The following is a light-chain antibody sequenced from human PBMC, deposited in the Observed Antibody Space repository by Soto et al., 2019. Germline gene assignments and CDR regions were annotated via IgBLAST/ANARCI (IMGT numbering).Light chain of an antibody. V-gene: IGKV1-39*01. CDR2: TSS. CDR3: QQFNSYSWT. Sequence: DIQLTQSPSSLSASVGDRVTITCRASQSISTSLNWYQQKPGKAPNLLIFTSSNLESGVPSRFSGSGSGTEFTLTISSLQPDDIATYYCQQFNSYSWTFGQGTKVDIK. J-gene: IGKJ1*01. CDR1: QSISTS.